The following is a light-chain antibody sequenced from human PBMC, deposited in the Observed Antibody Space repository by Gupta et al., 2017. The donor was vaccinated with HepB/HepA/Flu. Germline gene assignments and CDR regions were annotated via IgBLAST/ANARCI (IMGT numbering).Light chain of an antibody. CDR2: LGS. CDR1: RSLLHGNGYHS. V-gene: IGKV2-28*01. J-gene: IGKJ1*01. CDR3: RQALQTPWT. Sequence: LMTQSALSLPVTPGETASNPCRLSRSLLHGNGYHSLERYLQKPGQSPQVLIYLGSNRASGVPDRFSGRGSGTDFTLKNSRVEAEDVGVYYCRQALQTPWTFGQGTKVEIK.